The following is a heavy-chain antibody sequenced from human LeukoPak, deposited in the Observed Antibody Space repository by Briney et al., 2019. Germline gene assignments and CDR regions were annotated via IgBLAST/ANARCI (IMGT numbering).Heavy chain of an antibody. J-gene: IGHJ4*02. Sequence: GGSLRLSCAASGFTFSSYWMSWVRQAPGKGLEWVANIKQDGSEKYYVDSVKGRFTISRDNAKNSLYLQMNSLRAEDTAVYYCARDHDSYYDSSGYCLDYWGQGTLVTVSS. CDR1: GFTFSSYW. V-gene: IGHV3-7*01. CDR3: ARDHDSYYDSSGYCLDY. CDR2: IKQDGSEK. D-gene: IGHD3-22*01.